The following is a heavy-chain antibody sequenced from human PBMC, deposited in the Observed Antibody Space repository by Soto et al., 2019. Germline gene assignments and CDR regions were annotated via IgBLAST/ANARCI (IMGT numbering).Heavy chain of an antibody. CDR2: INHSGST. D-gene: IGHD3-22*01. CDR3: ARDTYYYDSSGYYYYYGMDV. Sequence: PSETLSLTCAVYGGSFSGYYWSWIRQPPGKGLEWIGEINHSGSTNYNPSLKSRVTISVDTSKNQFSLKLSSVTAADTAVYYCARDTYYYDSSGYYYYYGMDVWGQGTTVTAP. V-gene: IGHV4-34*01. CDR1: GGSFSGYY. J-gene: IGHJ6*02.